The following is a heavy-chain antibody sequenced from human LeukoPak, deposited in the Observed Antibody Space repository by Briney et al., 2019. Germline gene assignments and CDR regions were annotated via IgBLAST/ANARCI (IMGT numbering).Heavy chain of an antibody. CDR3: ARGFRGDNFDY. J-gene: IGHJ4*02. Sequence: SETLSLTCTVSGGSISSSNYYWGWIRQPPGKGLEWIGTMYHSGSTNYNPSLKSRVTISVDTSKNQFSLKLSSVTAADTAVYFCARGFRGDNFDYWGQGTLVTVSS. CDR1: GGSISSSNYY. D-gene: IGHD7-27*01. CDR2: MYHSGST. V-gene: IGHV4-39*07.